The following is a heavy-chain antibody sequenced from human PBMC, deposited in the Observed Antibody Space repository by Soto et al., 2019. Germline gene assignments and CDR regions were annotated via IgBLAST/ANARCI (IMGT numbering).Heavy chain of an antibody. V-gene: IGHV3-48*02. CDR3: AREDILGARSFDY. CDR2: ICSRSLTI. Sequence: SRAASEVPRVSYSMEWVRKAPGRRLGWISYICSRSLTIYYADSVKGRFTISRDNVKNSLYLQMNSLRDEDTAVYYCAREDILGARSFDYWGQRTLVTVSS. D-gene: IGHD1-26*01. CDR1: EVPRVSYS. J-gene: IGHJ4*02.